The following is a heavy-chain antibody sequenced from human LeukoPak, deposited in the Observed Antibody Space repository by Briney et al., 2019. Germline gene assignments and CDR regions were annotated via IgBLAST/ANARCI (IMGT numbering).Heavy chain of an antibody. CDR2: ISYDGSNI. CDR3: ARDADGVVDY. V-gene: IGHV3-30-3*01. D-gene: IGHD3-10*01. CDR1: GFTFTHYP. J-gene: IGHJ4*02. Sequence: GGSLRLSCAASGFTFTHYPIHWVRQAPGKGLEWVALISYDGSNIYYADSVKGRFTISRDNSKNTLYLQMNSLRAEDTAVYYCARDADGVVDYWGQGNLSPCLQ.